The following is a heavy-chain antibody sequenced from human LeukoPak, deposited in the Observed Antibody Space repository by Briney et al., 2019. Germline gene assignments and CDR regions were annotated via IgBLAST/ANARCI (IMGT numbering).Heavy chain of an antibody. V-gene: IGHV3-48*03. D-gene: IGHD2-2*01. J-gene: IGHJ4*02. CDR1: GFTFSSYE. CDR2: ISSSGSTI. CDR3: ARVNAVVPAFFDF. Sequence: QSGGSLRLSCAASGFTFSSYEMHWVRQAPGKGLEWVSYISSSGSTIYYADSVKGRFTISRDNAKNSLYLQMNSLRADDTAVYYCARVNAVVPAFFDFWGQGTLVTVSS.